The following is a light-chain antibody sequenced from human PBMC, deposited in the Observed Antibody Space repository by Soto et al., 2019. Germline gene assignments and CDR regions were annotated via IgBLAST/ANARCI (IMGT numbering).Light chain of an antibody. J-gene: IGKJ1*01. CDR1: HSVSSN. Sequence: EIVMTQSPATLSVSPGERATLSCRASHSVSSNLAWYQQRPGQAPRLVIYGASTRATGIPARFSGGGSGTEFILTISSLQPDDFASYCCQHYGGMWTFGQGTKVDI. CDR2: GAS. V-gene: IGKV3-15*01. CDR3: QHYGGMWT.